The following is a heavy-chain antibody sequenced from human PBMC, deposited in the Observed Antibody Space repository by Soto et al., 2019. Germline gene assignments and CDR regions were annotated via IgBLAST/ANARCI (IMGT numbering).Heavy chain of an antibody. V-gene: IGHV3-13*01. CDR1: GFTFSSYD. J-gene: IGHJ6*02. D-gene: IGHD2-2*02. CDR3: VRDLAVPAAIGYYYYGMDV. CDR2: IGTAGDT. Sequence: PGESLKISCAASGFTFSSYDMHWVRQATGKGLEWVSAIGTAGDTYYPGSVKGRFTISRENAKNSLYLQMNSLRAGDTAVYYCVRDLAVPAAIGYYYYGMDVWGQGTTVTVSS.